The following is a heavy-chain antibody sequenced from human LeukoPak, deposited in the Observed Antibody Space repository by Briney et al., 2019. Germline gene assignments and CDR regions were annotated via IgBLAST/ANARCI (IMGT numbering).Heavy chain of an antibody. J-gene: IGHJ4*02. CDR3: PRSAAYIEY. Sequence: SQTLSLTCALSWDSLSDTSAGGSWLRQSRSRGLEWLGRTYYRTKWYNDYAVSVRSPITINPDTSKNHFSLHLNSVTPEDTVVYYCPRSAAYIEYWGQGTLVTVSS. V-gene: IGHV6-1*01. CDR1: WDSLSDTSAG. D-gene: IGHD3-16*01. CDR2: TYYRTKWYN.